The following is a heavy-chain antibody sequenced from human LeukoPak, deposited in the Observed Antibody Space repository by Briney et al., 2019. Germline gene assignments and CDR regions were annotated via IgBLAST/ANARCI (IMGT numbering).Heavy chain of an antibody. J-gene: IGHJ6*04. CDR2: ISSGSINI. CDR3: VREIVLRDVTGYPMDV. D-gene: IGHD3-9*01. Sequence: PGGSLRLSCAASGFTFSSYAMHWVRQASGKGLEWVSSISSGSINIFYADSVKGRFTISRDNAKNSLYLQMNSLRAEDTAVYYCVREIVLRDVTGYPMDVWGKGTTVTVSS. CDR1: GFTFSSYA. V-gene: IGHV3-21*01.